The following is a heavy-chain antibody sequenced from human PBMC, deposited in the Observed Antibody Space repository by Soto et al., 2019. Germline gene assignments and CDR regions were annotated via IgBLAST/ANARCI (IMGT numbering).Heavy chain of an antibody. D-gene: IGHD2-2*01. V-gene: IGHV1-2*04. Sequence: ASVKVSCKASGYTFTGYYMHWVRQAPGQGLEWMGWINPNSGGTNYAQKFQGWVTMTRDTSISTAYMELSRLRSDDTAVYYCATLGNIVLVPAEADYYYGMDVWGQGTKVTVSS. J-gene: IGHJ6*02. CDR1: GYTFTGYY. CDR2: INPNSGGT. CDR3: ATLGNIVLVPAEADYYYGMDV.